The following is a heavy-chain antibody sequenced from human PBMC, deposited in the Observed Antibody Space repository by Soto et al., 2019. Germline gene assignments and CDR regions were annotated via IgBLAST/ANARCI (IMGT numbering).Heavy chain of an antibody. J-gene: IGHJ6*02. Sequence: GGSLRLSCVDSGITISSYEMNWVRQAPGKGLEWVSYINDVGTTIYYADSVKGRFTISRDNAQNALYLQMSSLRAEDTAVYYCVRGLCTSTICYRQYYALDVWGQGTTVTVSS. D-gene: IGHD2-2*02. V-gene: IGHV3-48*03. CDR2: INDVGTTI. CDR3: VRGLCTSTICYRQYYALDV. CDR1: GITISSYE.